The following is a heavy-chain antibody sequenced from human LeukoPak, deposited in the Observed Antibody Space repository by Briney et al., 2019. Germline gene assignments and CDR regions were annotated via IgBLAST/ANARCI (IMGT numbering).Heavy chain of an antibody. D-gene: IGHD6-13*01. V-gene: IGHV4-4*07. Sequence: SETPSLTCTVSGGSISSYYWSWIRQPAGKGLEWIGRIYTSGSTNYNPSLKSRVTMSVDTSKNRFSLKLSSVTAADTAVYYCARESIAAAGTPEIDYWGQGTLVTVSS. J-gene: IGHJ4*02. CDR2: IYTSGST. CDR1: GGSISSYY. CDR3: ARESIAAAGTPEIDY.